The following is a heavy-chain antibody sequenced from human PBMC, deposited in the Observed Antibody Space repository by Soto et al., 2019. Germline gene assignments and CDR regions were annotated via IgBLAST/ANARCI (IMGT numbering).Heavy chain of an antibody. CDR3: AKEEITMVRGVIRVYYFDY. Sequence: GVSLRLSCAASGFTFSSYGMHWFRQAPGKGLEWVAVISYDGSNKYYADSVNGRFTISRDNSKNTLYLQMNSLRAEDTAVYYCAKEEITMVRGVIRVYYFDYWGQGT. CDR1: GFTFSSYG. V-gene: IGHV3-30*18. CDR2: ISYDGSNK. D-gene: IGHD3-10*01. J-gene: IGHJ4*02.